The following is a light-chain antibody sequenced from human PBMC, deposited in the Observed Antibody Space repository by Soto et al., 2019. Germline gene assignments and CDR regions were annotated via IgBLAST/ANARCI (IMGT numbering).Light chain of an antibody. V-gene: IGKV2-28*01. CDR2: LGF. Sequence: DLVMTQSELSLPVTPGEPASMSCRSNQSLLHSNGYNYLDWYLQKPGQSPRLLIYLGFDRASGVPVRFSGSGSGTDFTLTISRVEAEDVGVYFCVQALETPLTFGPGTMVDIK. CDR1: QSLLHSNGYNY. J-gene: IGKJ3*01. CDR3: VQALETPLT.